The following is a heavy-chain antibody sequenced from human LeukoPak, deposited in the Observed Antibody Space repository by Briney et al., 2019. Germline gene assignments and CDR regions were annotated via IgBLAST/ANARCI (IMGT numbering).Heavy chain of an antibody. CDR2: ISYDGSNK. V-gene: IGHV3-30*03. CDR3: ARDLKRAPYFQH. CDR1: GFTFSSYG. J-gene: IGHJ1*01. Sequence: PGGSLRLSCAASGFTFSSYGMHWVRQAPGKGLEWVAVISYDGSNKYYADSVKGRFTISRDNSKNTLYLQMNSLRAEDTAVYYCARDLKRAPYFQHWGQGNLVTVSS. D-gene: IGHD1-26*01.